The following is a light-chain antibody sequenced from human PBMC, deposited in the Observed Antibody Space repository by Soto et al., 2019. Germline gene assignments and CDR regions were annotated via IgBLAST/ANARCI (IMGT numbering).Light chain of an antibody. CDR2: DAS. CDR3: QKYHSVPYT. J-gene: IGKJ2*01. V-gene: IGKV1-27*01. Sequence: DIQMTQSPASLSAFVGDRVTITCRASQGISDYLAWYQQKPGKVPKLLIYDASTLQSGVPSRFSGSRSGTDFTLTISSLQPEDVATYYCQKYHSVPYTFGHGTKLEI. CDR1: QGISDY.